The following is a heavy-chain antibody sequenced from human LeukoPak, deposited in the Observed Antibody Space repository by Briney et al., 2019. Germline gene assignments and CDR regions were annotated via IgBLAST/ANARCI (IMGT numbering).Heavy chain of an antibody. J-gene: IGHJ3*02. V-gene: IGHV1-24*01. D-gene: IGHD6-19*01. CDR1: GYTLTELS. CDR2: FDPEDGET. Sequence: ASVKVSCKVSGYTLTELSMHWVRQAPGKGLEWMGGFDPEDGETIYAQKFQGRVTMTEDTSTDTAYMELSSLRSEDTAVYYCATRSPDIAVAGRHAFDIWGQGTMVTVSS. CDR3: ATRSPDIAVAGRHAFDI.